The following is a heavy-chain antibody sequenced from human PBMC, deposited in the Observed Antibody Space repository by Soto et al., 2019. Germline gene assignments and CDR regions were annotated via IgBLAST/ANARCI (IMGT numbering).Heavy chain of an antibody. Sequence: QVQLVESGGGVVQPGRSLRLSCAASGFTFSSYAMHWVRQAPGKGLEWVAIISYDGSNKYYADSVKGRFTISRDNSKNTLYLQMNSLRAEDTAVYYCARPIVGATTGDYFDYWGQGTLVTVSS. CDR1: GFTFSSYA. D-gene: IGHD1-26*01. J-gene: IGHJ4*02. CDR3: ARPIVGATTGDYFDY. V-gene: IGHV3-30-3*01. CDR2: ISYDGSNK.